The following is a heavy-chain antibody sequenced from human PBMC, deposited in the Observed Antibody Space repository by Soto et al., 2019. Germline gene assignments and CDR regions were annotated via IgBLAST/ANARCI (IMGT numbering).Heavy chain of an antibody. CDR1: GGSISSSSYY. V-gene: IGHV4-39*01. Sequence: SETLSLTCTVPGGSISSSSYYWGWIRQPPGKGLEWIGSIYYSGSTYYNPSLKSRVTISVDTSKNQFSLKLSSVTAADTAVYYCARPQQDSQYYYDGSGYYHVDYWGQGTLVTVSS. J-gene: IGHJ4*02. CDR3: ARPQQDSQYYYDGSGYYHVDY. D-gene: IGHD3-22*01. CDR2: IYYSGST.